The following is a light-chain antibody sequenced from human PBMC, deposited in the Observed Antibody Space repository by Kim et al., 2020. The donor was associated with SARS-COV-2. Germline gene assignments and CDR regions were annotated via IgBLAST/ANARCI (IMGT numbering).Light chain of an antibody. Sequence: VSPGQTASITCSGDKLGAKYACWYQQKPGQSPVLVIYQDSKRPSGIPARFSGSNSGNTATLTISGTQAMDEADYYCQAWDGSTAVFGGGTQLTVL. CDR3: QAWDGSTAV. J-gene: IGLJ2*01. V-gene: IGLV3-1*01. CDR1: KLGAKY. CDR2: QDS.